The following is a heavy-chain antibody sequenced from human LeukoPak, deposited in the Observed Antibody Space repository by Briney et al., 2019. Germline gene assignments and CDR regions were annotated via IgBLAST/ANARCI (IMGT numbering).Heavy chain of an antibody. CDR3: ARAEYYYDSSGYYPRYYNYYYMDV. D-gene: IGHD3-22*01. CDR2: ISSSGSTI. CDR1: RFTFSDYY. V-gene: IGHV3-11*04. J-gene: IGHJ6*03. Sequence: GGSLRLSCAASRFTFSDYYMSWIRQAPGKGLEWVSYISSSGSTIYYADSVKGRFTISRDNAKNSLYLQMNSLRAEDTAVFYCARAEYYYDSSGYYPRYYNYYYMDVWGKGTTVTVS.